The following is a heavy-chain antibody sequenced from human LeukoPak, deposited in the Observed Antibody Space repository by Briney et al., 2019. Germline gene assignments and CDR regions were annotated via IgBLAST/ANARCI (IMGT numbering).Heavy chain of an antibody. CDR3: ARPYYYDSRIDP. CDR2: MYYSGST. Sequence: PSQTLSLTCTVSGGYISSGDYYWSWIRQPPGKGLEWIAYMYYSGSTYYNPSLNSRVTMSADTSKNQLSLKLSSVTAADTAVYYCARPYYYDSRIDPWGQGILVTVSS. J-gene: IGHJ5*02. CDR1: GGYISSGDYY. V-gene: IGHV4-30-4*01. D-gene: IGHD3-22*01.